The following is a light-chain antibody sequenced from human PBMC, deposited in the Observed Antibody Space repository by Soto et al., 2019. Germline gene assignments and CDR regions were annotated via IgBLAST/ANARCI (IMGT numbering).Light chain of an antibody. Sequence: QSVLTQPPSASGTPGQRVTISCSGSSYNIGSNYVYWYQQLPGTAPKLLIYSNNQRPSGVPDRFSGSKSGTSASLAISGLRSEDEADYYCAAWDDSLSACVFGGGTKLTVL. CDR3: AAWDDSLSACV. CDR1: SYNIGSNY. J-gene: IGLJ2*01. CDR2: SNN. V-gene: IGLV1-47*02.